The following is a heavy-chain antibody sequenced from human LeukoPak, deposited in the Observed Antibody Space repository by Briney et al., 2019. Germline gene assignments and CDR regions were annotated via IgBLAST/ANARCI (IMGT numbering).Heavy chain of an antibody. Sequence: SETLSLTCTVSGYSISTGYYWDWIRQPPGKGLEWIGTFYHGGSTYYNPSLKSRVTISVDTSKNQFSLKLSSVTAADTAVYYCASRDDYFDYWGQGTLVTVSS. V-gene: IGHV4-38-2*02. CDR3: ASRDDYFDY. CDR2: FYHGGST. J-gene: IGHJ4*02. CDR1: GYSISTGYY.